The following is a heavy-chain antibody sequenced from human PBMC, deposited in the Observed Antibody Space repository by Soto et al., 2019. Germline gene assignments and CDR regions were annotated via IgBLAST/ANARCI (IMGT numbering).Heavy chain of an antibody. V-gene: IGHV4-39*01. J-gene: IGHJ6*02. CDR3: AKYGMDV. Sequence: PSETLSLTCPVSGGSIRSSSYYWGWIRQPPGKGLGWIGSIYYSGSTYYNPSLKSRVTISVDTSKNQFSLKLSSVTAADTAVYYCAKYGMDVWGQGTTVTV. CDR2: IYYSGST. CDR1: GGSIRSSSYY.